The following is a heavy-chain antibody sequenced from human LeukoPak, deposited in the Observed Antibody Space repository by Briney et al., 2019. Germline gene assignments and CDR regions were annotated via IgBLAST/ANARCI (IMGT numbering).Heavy chain of an antibody. D-gene: IGHD4-23*01. J-gene: IGHJ4*02. V-gene: IGHV3-23*01. CDR3: AKVGNEFDY. Sequence: PGGSLRLSCAASGFPFSGYAMSWVRQAPGKGLEWVSVIGYSGGGTYYADSVKGRFTISRDNSKNTLYLQMNSLRAGDTAVYYCAKVGNEFDYWGQGTLVAVSS. CDR2: IGYSGGGT. CDR1: GFPFSGYA.